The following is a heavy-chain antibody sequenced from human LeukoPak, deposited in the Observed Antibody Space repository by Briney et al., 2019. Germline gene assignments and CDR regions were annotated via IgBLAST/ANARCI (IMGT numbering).Heavy chain of an antibody. Sequence: GGSLRLPCAASGFIFSNFWMSWVRQAPGKGLEWVANINQDGNERYYVDSVKGRFTISRDNAKKSLYLQMNSLRAEDTAVYYCARGLGITMVRGVPYYYYYGMDVWGQGTTVTVSS. V-gene: IGHV3-7*01. D-gene: IGHD3-10*01. CDR2: INQDGNER. CDR3: ARGLGITMVRGVPYYYYYGMDV. J-gene: IGHJ6*02. CDR1: GFIFSNFW.